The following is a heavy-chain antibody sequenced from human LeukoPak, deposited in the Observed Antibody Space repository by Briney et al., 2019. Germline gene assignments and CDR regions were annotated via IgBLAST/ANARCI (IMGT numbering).Heavy chain of an antibody. CDR2: ISSSSSTI. V-gene: IGHV3-48*01. CDR3: ARDPGCSGGSCPVARYYYGMDV. J-gene: IGHJ6*02. Sequence: GGSLRLSCAASGFTFGSYSMNWVRQAPGEGLEWVSYISSSSSTIYYADSVKGRFTISRDNAKNSLYLQMNSLRAEDTAVYYCARDPGCSGGSCPVARYYYGMDVWGQGTTVTVSS. CDR1: GFTFGSYS. D-gene: IGHD2-15*01.